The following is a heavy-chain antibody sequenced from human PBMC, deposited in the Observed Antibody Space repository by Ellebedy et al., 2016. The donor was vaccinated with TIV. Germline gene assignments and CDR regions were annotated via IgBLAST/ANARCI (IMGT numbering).Heavy chain of an antibody. CDR2: INHSGTT. CDR3: ARGSESCWELQRD. V-gene: IGHV4-34*01. D-gene: IGHD2-15*01. Sequence: SETLSLXXAVYGGSFSDYYWSWMRQSPGKGLEWIGEINHSGTTKYNPSLKSRVTISGDTSNNQVSLNLRSVTAADTAVYYCARGSESCWELQRDWGQGTLVTVSS. CDR1: GGSFSDYY. J-gene: IGHJ4*02.